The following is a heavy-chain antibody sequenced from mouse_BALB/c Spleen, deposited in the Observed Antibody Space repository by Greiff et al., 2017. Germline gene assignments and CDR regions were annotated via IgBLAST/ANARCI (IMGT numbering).Heavy chain of an antibody. V-gene: IGHV5-4*02. CDR2: ISDGGSYT. Sequence: EVKLLESGGGLVKPGGSLKLSCAASGFTFSDYYMYWVRQTPEKRLEWVATISDGGSYTYYPDSVKGRFTISRDNAKNNLYLQMSSLKSEDTAMYYCASLITTVVSRYWYFDVWGAGTTVTVSS. D-gene: IGHD1-1*01. J-gene: IGHJ1*01. CDR3: ASLITTVVSRYWYFDV. CDR1: GFTFSDYY.